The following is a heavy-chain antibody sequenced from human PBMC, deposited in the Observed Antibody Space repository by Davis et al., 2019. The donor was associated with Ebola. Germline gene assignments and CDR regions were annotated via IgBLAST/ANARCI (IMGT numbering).Heavy chain of an antibody. CDR2: INSDGSST. V-gene: IGHV3-74*01. D-gene: IGHD6-13*01. CDR3: AKRGRIAAAGLDY. CDR1: GFTFSSYW. J-gene: IGHJ4*02. Sequence: GESLKISCAASGFTFSSYWMHWVRQAPGKGLVWVSRINSDGSSTSYADSVKGRFTISRDNAKNTLYLQMNSLRAEDTAVYYCAKRGRIAAAGLDYWGQGTLVTVSS.